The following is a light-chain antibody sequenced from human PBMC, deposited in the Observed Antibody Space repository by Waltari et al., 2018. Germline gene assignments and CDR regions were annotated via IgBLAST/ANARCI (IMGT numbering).Light chain of an antibody. CDR3: QHYLRLPVT. J-gene: IGKJ1*01. V-gene: IGKV3-20*01. Sequence: EIVLTQSPGTLSLSPVERATLSCKASQSVNRAFARYQQKPGQAPRLLIYGIFDRAAGTPDRFSDSGSGTDFSLTISRLEPEDFAVYYCQHYLRLPVTFGQGTRVEVK. CDR2: GIF. CDR1: QSVNRAF.